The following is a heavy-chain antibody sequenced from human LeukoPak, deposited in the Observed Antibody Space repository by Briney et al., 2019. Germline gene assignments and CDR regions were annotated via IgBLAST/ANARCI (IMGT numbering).Heavy chain of an antibody. D-gene: IGHD2-15*01. CDR3: ARDTSLYCIGGSWFSDYLDY. CDR1: GFTFSQYW. J-gene: IGHJ4*02. CDR2: IKSDGSST. Sequence: PGGSLRLSCAHCGFTFSQYWTHCVRQAPGKGLVWVSRIKSDGSSTSYADSVKGRLTISRDNAKNTLYLQMNSLRAEDTAVYFWARDTSLYCIGGSWFSDYLDYWGQGTLVTVSS. V-gene: IGHV3-74*01.